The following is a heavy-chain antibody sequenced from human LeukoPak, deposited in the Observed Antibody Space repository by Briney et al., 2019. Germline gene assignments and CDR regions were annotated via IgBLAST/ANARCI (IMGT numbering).Heavy chain of an antibody. D-gene: IGHD3-10*01. Sequence: ASVKVSCKASGYTFTGYYMHWVRQTPGQGFEWMGWINPNSGGTNYAQKFQGRVTMTRDTSISTAYMELSRVRSDDTAVYCCARESRVREIYYYGMDVWGQGATVTVSS. CDR1: GYTFTGYY. CDR3: ARESRVREIYYYGMDV. J-gene: IGHJ6*02. CDR2: INPNSGGT. V-gene: IGHV1-2*02.